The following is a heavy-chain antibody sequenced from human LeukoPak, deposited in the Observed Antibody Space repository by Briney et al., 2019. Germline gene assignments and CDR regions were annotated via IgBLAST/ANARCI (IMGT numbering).Heavy chain of an antibody. J-gene: IGHJ4*02. CDR1: GFTFSNFA. Sequence: PGGSLRLSCAASGFTFSNFAMSWVRQAPGKGLEWVSLIANSGGSTYYADSVKGRFTISRDNSKNTLYLQMNSLRAEDTAVYYCAKDPQSLPVAGLVDYWGQGTLVTVSS. D-gene: IGHD6-19*01. CDR3: AKDPQSLPVAGLVDY. V-gene: IGHV3-23*01. CDR2: IANSGGST.